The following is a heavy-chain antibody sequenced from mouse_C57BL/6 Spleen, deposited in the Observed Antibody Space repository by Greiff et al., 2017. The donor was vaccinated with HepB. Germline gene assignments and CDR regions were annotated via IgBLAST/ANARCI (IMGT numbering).Heavy chain of an antibody. Sequence: QVQLQQPGAELVRPGSSVKLSCKASGYTFTSYWMDWVKQRPGQGLEWIGNIYPSDSETHYNQKFKDKATLTVDKSSSTAYMQLSSLTSEDSAVYYCARDDGSSHWYFDVWGTGTTVTVSS. V-gene: IGHV1-61*01. CDR1: GYTFTSYW. CDR3: ARDDGSSHWYFDV. J-gene: IGHJ1*03. D-gene: IGHD1-1*01. CDR2: IYPSDSET.